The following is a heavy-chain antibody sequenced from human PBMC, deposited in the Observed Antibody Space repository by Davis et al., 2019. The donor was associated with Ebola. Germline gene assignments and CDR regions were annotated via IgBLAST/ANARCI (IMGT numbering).Heavy chain of an antibody. V-gene: IGHV3-74*01. CDR2: IDDEGRST. Sequence: GESLKISCTASGFTFSGHWMHWVRQGPGKGLEWVSRIDDEGRSTIYVDSIKGRFTISRDNAKNTMYLQINSLRAEDTAVYYCARRADYWGQGTLVTVSS. CDR3: ARRADY. CDR1: GFTFSGHW. J-gene: IGHJ4*02.